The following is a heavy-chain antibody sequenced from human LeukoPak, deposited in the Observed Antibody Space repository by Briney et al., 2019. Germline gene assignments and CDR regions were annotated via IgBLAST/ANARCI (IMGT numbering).Heavy chain of an antibody. CDR1: GFTFSSYA. J-gene: IGHJ4*02. V-gene: IGHV3-23*01. CDR3: AKSLNTILYYFDY. CDR2: ISATDAGT. Sequence: GGSLRLSCAASGFTFSSYAMTWVRQAPGKGLEWVSTISATDAGTHYADSVKGRFTISRDNSKNTLYLQMNSLRAEDTAVYYCAKSLNTILYYFDYWGQGTLVTVSS. D-gene: IGHD3-3*01.